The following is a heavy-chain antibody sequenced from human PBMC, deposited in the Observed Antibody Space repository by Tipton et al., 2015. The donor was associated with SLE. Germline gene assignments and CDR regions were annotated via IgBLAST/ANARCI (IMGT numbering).Heavy chain of an antibody. V-gene: IGHV3-30*04. CDR2: ISYDGTNK. D-gene: IGHD3-10*01. CDR3: ASPPYYGSGSYRPYWYFDL. CDR1: GFTFGNYA. J-gene: IGHJ2*01. Sequence: SLRLSCAASGFTFGNYAINWVRQAPGKGLEWVAIISYDGTNKYYADSVRGRFTISRDNSNDTLYLQMNSVITEDTAVYYCASPPYYGSGSYRPYWYFDLWGRGTLVTVSS.